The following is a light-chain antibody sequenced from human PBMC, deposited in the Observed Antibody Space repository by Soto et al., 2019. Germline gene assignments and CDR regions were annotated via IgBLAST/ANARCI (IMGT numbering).Light chain of an antibody. CDR2: DVS. CDR1: SSDVGGYNY. J-gene: IGLJ1*01. V-gene: IGLV2-14*01. Sequence: QSALTQPASVSGSPGQSITISCTGTSSDVGGYNYVSWYQQHTGKAPKLMIYDVSTLPSGVSNRFSGYKSGNTASMTISELQAEDEADYYCSSYTSSSTPHNYVFGTGTKVTVL. CDR3: SSYTSSSTPHNYV.